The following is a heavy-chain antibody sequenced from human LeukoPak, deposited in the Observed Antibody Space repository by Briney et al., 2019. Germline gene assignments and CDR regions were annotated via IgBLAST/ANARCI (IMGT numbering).Heavy chain of an antibody. CDR1: GFTFSSYG. D-gene: IGHD3-10*01. CDR2: INPDGSTA. J-gene: IGHJ5*02. Sequence: GGSLRLSCAASGFTFSSYGMHWVRQDPGKRLLSVSRINPDGSTAHYADSVKGRFSISRDNARNTVYLQMNSLRAEDTAVYYCARATAFEFMGSYISWGQGTLVTVSS. CDR3: ARATAFEFMGSYIS. V-gene: IGHV3-74*01.